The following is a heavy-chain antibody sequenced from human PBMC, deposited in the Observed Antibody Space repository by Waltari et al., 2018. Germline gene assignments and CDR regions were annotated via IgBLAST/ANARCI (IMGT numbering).Heavy chain of an antibody. CDR3: AKDSSWVSYFDY. CDR2: ISGSGDRT. CDR1: GFTFSRSA. J-gene: IGHJ4*02. D-gene: IGHD6-13*01. Sequence: EVQLLESGGGLVQPGGSLRLSCAASGFTFSRSAMSWVRQAPGKGLEWVSGISGSGDRTDDADSVKGRFTISRDNSKNTLSLQMNSLRVEDTAVYYCAKDSSWVSYFDYWGQGTLVTVSS. V-gene: IGHV3-23*01.